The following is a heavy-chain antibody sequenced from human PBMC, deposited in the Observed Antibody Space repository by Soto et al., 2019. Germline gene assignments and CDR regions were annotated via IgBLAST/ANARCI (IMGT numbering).Heavy chain of an antibody. V-gene: IGHV4-30-2*01. Sequence: PSETLSLTCAASGGSISSGGYSWSWIRQPPGKGLEWIGYIYHSGSTYYNPSLKSRVTISVDRSKNQFSLNLSSVTAADTAVYYCARGMTTVTTYDYWGQGTLVTVSS. J-gene: IGHJ4*02. CDR1: GGSISSGGYS. CDR3: ARGMTTVTTYDY. D-gene: IGHD4-4*01. CDR2: IYHSGST.